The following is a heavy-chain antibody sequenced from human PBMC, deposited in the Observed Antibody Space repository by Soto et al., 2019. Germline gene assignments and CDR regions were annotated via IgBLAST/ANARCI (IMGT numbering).Heavy chain of an antibody. CDR3: ARGGGYCTNGVCPDYYYYYGMDV. D-gene: IGHD2-8*01. CDR2: IKQDGSEK. Sequence: QPGGSLRLSCAASGFTFSSYWMSWVRQAPGKGLEWVANIKQDGSEKYYVDSVKGRFTISRDNAKNSLYLQMNSLRAEDTAVYYCARGGGYCTNGVCPDYYYYYGMDVWGQGTTVTVSS. CDR1: GFTFSSYW. J-gene: IGHJ6*02. V-gene: IGHV3-7*01.